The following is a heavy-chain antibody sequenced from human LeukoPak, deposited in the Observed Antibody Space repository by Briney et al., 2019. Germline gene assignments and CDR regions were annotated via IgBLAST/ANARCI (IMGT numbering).Heavy chain of an antibody. V-gene: IGHV3-23*01. CDR1: GFTFSSYA. Sequence: GGSLRLSCAASGFTFSSYAMSWVRQAPGKGLEWVSAISGSGGSTYYADSVKGRFTISRDNSKNTLYLQMDSLRAEDTAVYYCAKFKWGFGELYDYWGQGTLVTVSS. D-gene: IGHD3-10*01. J-gene: IGHJ4*02. CDR2: ISGSGGST. CDR3: AKFKWGFGELYDY.